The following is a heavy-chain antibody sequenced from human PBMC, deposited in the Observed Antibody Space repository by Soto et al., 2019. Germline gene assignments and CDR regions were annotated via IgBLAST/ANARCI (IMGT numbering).Heavy chain of an antibody. CDR2: IVVGSGNT. J-gene: IGHJ4*02. D-gene: IGHD3-9*01. CDR3: ARGLGLGDC. Sequence: GASVKVSCKASGFTFTSSAVQWVRQARGQRLEWIGWIVVGSGNTNYAQKFKERVTITRDTSTSTAYMDLSSLTSEDTAMYYCARGLGLGDCWGQGTLVTVSS. V-gene: IGHV1-58*01. CDR1: GFTFTSSA.